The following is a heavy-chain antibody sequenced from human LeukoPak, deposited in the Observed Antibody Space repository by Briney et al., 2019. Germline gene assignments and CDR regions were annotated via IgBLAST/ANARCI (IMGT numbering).Heavy chain of an antibody. V-gene: IGHV1-69*05. Sequence: GASVKVSCKASGGTFSSYAISWVRQAPGQGLEWMGRIIPIFGTANYAQKFQDRVTITKDKSTSTAYMELSSLRSEDSAVYYCARASLGYYDSSGYPAEYFQHWGQGTLVTVSS. CDR1: GGTFSSYA. CDR2: IIPIFGTA. D-gene: IGHD3-22*01. CDR3: ARASLGYYDSSGYPAEYFQH. J-gene: IGHJ1*01.